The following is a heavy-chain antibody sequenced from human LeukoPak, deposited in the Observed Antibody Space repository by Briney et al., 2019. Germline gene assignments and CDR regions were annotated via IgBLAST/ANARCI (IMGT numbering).Heavy chain of an antibody. V-gene: IGHV3-53*01. D-gene: IGHD1-7*01. CDR2: IYSGGNT. CDR1: GFTVSSNY. J-gene: IGHJ4*02. Sequence: PGGSLRLSCAASGFTVSSNYMSWVRQAPGKGLEWVSVIYSGGNTYYADSVKGRFTISRDNSKNTLYLQMNSQRAEDTAVYYCARAYNWNYVYWGQGTLVTVSS. CDR3: ARAYNWNYVY.